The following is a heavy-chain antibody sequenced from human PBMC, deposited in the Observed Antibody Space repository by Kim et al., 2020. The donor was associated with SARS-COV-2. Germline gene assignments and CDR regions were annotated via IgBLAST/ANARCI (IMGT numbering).Heavy chain of an antibody. Sequence: GESLRLSCAASGFTFSSYSMNWVRQAPGKGLEWGSYISSSSSYIYYADSVKGRFTSSRDNAKNSLYLQMNSLRAEDTAVYYCARDGQFLEWLSPWYYNYYMDVWGKGTTVTVSS. V-gene: IGHV3-21*01. CDR3: ARDGQFLEWLSPWYYNYYMDV. J-gene: IGHJ6*03. CDR1: GFTFSSYS. D-gene: IGHD3-3*01. CDR2: ISSSSSYI.